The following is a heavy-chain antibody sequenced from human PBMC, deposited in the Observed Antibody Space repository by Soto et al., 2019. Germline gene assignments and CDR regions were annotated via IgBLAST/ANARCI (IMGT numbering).Heavy chain of an antibody. Sequence: EVQLVESGGGLVQPGGSLRLSCAASGFTFSSYWMHWVRQAPGKGRVWVSRINSDGSSTSYADSVKGRFTISRDNAKNTLYLQMNSLRAEDTAVFYCAKETTVTTYYFDLWGRGTLVTVSS. CDR2: INSDGSST. V-gene: IGHV3-74*01. CDR3: AKETTVTTYYFDL. CDR1: GFTFSSYW. J-gene: IGHJ2*01. D-gene: IGHD4-17*01.